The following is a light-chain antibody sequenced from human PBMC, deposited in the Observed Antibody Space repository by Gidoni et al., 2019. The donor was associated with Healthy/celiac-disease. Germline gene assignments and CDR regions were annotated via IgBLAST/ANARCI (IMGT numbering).Light chain of an antibody. J-gene: IGKJ2*01. V-gene: IGKV1-39*01. Sequence: DIQMTQSPSSLSASVGDRVTITCRASQSISSYLNWYQQKPGKAPKLLIYAASSLQSGVPSRFSGSGSGKDFTLTISRLQPEDFETYYCQQSYSTPRTFGQGTKLEIK. CDR2: AAS. CDR3: QQSYSTPRT. CDR1: QSISSY.